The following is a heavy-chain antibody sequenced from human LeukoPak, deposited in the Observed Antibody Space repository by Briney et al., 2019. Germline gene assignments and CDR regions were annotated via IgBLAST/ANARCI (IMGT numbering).Heavy chain of an antibody. V-gene: IGHV3-48*01. Sequence: GVSLRLSCAASGFTFSSYSMNWVRQAPGKGLEWVSYISGSSSTIYYADSVKGRFTISRDNAKNSLYLQMNSLRAEDTAVYYCARVVGSSGWYRGYFDYWGQGTLVTVSS. CDR2: ISGSSSTI. D-gene: IGHD6-19*01. J-gene: IGHJ4*02. CDR3: ARVVGSSGWYRGYFDY. CDR1: GFTFSSYS.